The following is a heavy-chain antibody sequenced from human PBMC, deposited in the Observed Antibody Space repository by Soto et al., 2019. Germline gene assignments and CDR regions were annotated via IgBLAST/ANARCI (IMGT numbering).Heavy chain of an antibody. CDR1: GYTFTYYT. CDR3: TRDYYDSRGYYPKFDY. CDR2: INAGDGNT. D-gene: IGHD3-22*01. Sequence: ASVKVSCKASGYTFTYYTVHWVRQAPGQRLEWMGWINAGDGNTKYSPNFQGRVTITKDTSASTVYMELSSLRSEDTAVYFCTRDYYDSRGYYPKFDYWGQGTLVTVSS. J-gene: IGHJ4*02. V-gene: IGHV1-3*01.